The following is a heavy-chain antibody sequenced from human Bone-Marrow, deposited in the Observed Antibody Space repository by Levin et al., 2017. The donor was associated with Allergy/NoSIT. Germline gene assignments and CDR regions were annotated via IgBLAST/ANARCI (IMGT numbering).Heavy chain of an antibody. J-gene: IGHJ5*02. CDR3: ARVQSMGCLGYCISTSCSNWFDP. V-gene: IGHV1-69*13. Sequence: ASVKVSCKASGGTFSSYAISWVRQAPGQGLEWMGGIIPIFGTANYAQKFQGRVTITADESTSTAYMELSSLRSEDTAVYYCARVQSMGCLGYCISTSCSNWFDPWGQGTLVTVSS. D-gene: IGHD2-2*01. CDR2: IIPIFGTA. CDR1: GGTFSSYA.